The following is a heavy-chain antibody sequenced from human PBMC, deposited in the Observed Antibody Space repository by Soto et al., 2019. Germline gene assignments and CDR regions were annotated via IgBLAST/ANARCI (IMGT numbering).Heavy chain of an antibody. J-gene: IGHJ4*02. D-gene: IGHD3-22*01. Sequence: QVQLVQSGAEVKKPGASVKVSCKASGYTFTSYGISWVRQAPGQGLEWMGWISAYNGNTNYAQKLQGRVTMTTDTSTSTADTELRSVRSDDTAVYYCARDGANYYDSSGYYYVYWGQGTLVTVSS. CDR1: GYTFTSYG. CDR2: ISAYNGNT. V-gene: IGHV1-18*01. CDR3: ARDGANYYDSSGYYYVY.